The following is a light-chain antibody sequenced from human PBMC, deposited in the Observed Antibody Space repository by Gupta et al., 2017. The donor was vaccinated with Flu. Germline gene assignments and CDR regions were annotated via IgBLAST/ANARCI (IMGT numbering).Light chain of an antibody. V-gene: IGKV1-39*01. Sequence: PSSLSASVGDRVTITCRASQNIINYLNWFQQRPGRAPKLLIFTASSLQSGVSSRFSGGGSGTTFTLTISSLQPEDFATYYCQQSYSSPYTFGPGTKVDIK. CDR1: QNIINY. CDR2: TAS. J-gene: IGKJ3*01. CDR3: QQSYSSPYT.